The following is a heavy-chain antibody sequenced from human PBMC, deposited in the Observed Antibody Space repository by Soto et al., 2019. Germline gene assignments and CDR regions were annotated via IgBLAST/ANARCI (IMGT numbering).Heavy chain of an antibody. Sequence: QVQLVESGGGVVQPGRSLRLSCAASGFTFSSYGMHWVRQAPGKGLEWVAVIWYDGSNKYYADSVKGRFTISRDNSKNTLYLQMNSLRAEDTAVYYYAREGQNGRAVAGFDYWGQGTLVTVSS. V-gene: IGHV3-33*01. D-gene: IGHD6-19*01. CDR2: IWYDGSNK. CDR1: GFTFSSYG. J-gene: IGHJ4*02. CDR3: AREGQNGRAVAGFDY.